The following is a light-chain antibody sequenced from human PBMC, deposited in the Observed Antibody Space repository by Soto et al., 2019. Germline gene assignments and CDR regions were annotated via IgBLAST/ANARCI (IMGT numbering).Light chain of an antibody. CDR2: AAS. Sequence: IQMTQSPSSLPASVGDRVTITCRASQIVRSNLNWYQQKPGKVPELLIYAASTLQPGVPSRFRGSGSGTDFTLTISSLQPEDCATYYCLQDYIYPWTFGQGTKVEIK. CDR3: LQDYIYPWT. J-gene: IGKJ1*01. V-gene: IGKV1-6*01. CDR1: QIVRSN.